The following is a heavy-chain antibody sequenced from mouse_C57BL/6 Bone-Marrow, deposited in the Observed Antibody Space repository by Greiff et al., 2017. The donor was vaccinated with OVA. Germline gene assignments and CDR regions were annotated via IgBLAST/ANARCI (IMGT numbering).Heavy chain of an antibody. J-gene: IGHJ1*03. V-gene: IGHV1-69*01. CDR2: IDPSDSYT. Sequence: QVQLQQPGAELVMPGASVKLSCKASGYTFTSYWMHWVKQRPGQGLEWIGEIDPSDSYTNYNQKFKGKSTLTVDKSSSTAYMQLSSLTSEDSAVYYCARSGHFGGYFDVWGTGTTVTVSS. D-gene: IGHD3-1*01. CDR1: GYTFTSYW. CDR3: ARSGHFGGYFDV.